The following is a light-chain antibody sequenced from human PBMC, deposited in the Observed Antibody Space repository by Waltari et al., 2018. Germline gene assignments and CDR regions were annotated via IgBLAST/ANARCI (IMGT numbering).Light chain of an antibody. V-gene: IGLV4-69*01. Sequence: QLVLTQSPSASASLGASVKLTCTLSSGHSTNIISWLQQQPEKGPRYLMNVNSDGSHNKGVGFPDRFSGSSSGAESYLTISRLQSEDEADYYCQTGGHGTWVFGGGTRLTVL. CDR2: VNSDGSH. CDR1: SGHSTNI. CDR3: QTGGHGTWV. J-gene: IGLJ3*02.